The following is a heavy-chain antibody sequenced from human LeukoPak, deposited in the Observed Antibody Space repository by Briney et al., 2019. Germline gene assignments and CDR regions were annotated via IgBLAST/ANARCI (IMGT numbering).Heavy chain of an antibody. D-gene: IGHD6-19*01. CDR3: ARKSTPSSGWTPFDY. Sequence: ASVKVSCKASGYTFTSYDINWVRRATGQGPEWMGWMNPNSGNTGYAQKFQDRVTMTRNTSIGTAYLELSSLRSEDTAVYYCARKSTPSSGWTPFDYWGQGTLVTVSS. CDR1: GYTFTSYD. V-gene: IGHV1-8*01. J-gene: IGHJ4*02. CDR2: MNPNSGNT.